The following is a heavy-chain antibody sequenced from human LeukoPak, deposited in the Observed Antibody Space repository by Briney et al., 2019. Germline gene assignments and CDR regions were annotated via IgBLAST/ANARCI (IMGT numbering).Heavy chain of an antibody. D-gene: IGHD4-17*01. CDR1: GYTVTVSS. Sequence: ASVKVSCKASGYTVTVSSIHWVRQAPGQGLEWMGSINPNSGATKYAQNFQGRVTMTRDTSISTAYMELSRLRSEDTAVYYCARGNGDYPDYWGQGTLVTVS. J-gene: IGHJ4*02. V-gene: IGHV1-2*02. CDR3: ARGNGDYPDY. CDR2: INPNSGAT.